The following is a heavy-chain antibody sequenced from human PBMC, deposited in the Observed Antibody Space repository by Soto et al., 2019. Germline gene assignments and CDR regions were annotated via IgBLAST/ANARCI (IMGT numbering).Heavy chain of an antibody. Sequence: PSQTLSLTCVISGDSFSSNNAGWSWIRASPSRGLEWLGRTYYRSKWYNDYAVSVKSRITINPDTSKNQFSLQLNSVTPEDTAVYYCARNLNSGNSYYFDYWGQGNPVTVSS. CDR2: TYYRSKWYN. D-gene: IGHD1-26*01. J-gene: IGHJ4*02. CDR3: ARNLNSGNSYYFDY. V-gene: IGHV6-1*01. CDR1: GDSFSSNNAG.